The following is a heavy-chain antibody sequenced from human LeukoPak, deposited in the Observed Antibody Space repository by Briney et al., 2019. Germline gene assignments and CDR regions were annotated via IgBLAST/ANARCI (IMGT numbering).Heavy chain of an antibody. Sequence: GGSLRLSCAASGFTFRASYMHWVRQVPGQGPVWVSRTNTDGSTIVYANSVKGRFTMSRDNAKNTLYLQMNSLRAEDTAIYYCVRGSDWYYFDFWGQGILVTVSS. CDR2: TNTDGSTI. D-gene: IGHD6-19*01. CDR1: GFTFRASY. J-gene: IGHJ4*02. CDR3: VRGSDWYYFDF. V-gene: IGHV3-74*01.